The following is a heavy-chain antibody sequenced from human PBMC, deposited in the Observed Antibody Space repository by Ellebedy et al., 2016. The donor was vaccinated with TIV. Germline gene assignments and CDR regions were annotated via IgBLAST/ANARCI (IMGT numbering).Heavy chain of an antibody. J-gene: IGHJ4*02. CDR3: ARQGKRITMVRAIND. V-gene: IGHV5-51*01. CDR1: GYSFTGYW. Sequence: GESLKISCKGSGYSFTGYWIGWVRQMPGKGLEWMGIIYPGDSDTRYSPSFQGQVTISADKSISTAYLQWSSLKASDTAMYYCARQGKRITMVRAINDWGQGTLVTVSS. D-gene: IGHD3-10*01. CDR2: IYPGDSDT.